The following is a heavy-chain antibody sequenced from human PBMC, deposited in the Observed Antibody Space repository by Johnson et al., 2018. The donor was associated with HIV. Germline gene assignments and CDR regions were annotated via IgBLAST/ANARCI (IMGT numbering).Heavy chain of an antibody. D-gene: IGHD3-10*01. J-gene: IGHJ3*02. V-gene: IGHV3-9*01. CDR1: GFTFDDYA. Sequence: EVQLVESGGGLVQPGRSLRLSCAASGFTFDDYAMHWVRQAPGKGLEWVSGISWNSGSIGYADSVKGRFTISRDNAKNSLYLQMNSLRAEDTALYYCAKGTVGGYYGSGRVAFDIWGQGTMVTVSS. CDR3: AKGTVGGYYGSGRVAFDI. CDR2: ISWNSGSI.